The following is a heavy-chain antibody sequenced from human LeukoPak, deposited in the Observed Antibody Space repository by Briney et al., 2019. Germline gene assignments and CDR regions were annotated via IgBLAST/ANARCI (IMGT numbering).Heavy chain of an antibody. J-gene: IGHJ4*02. V-gene: IGHV1-2*02. CDR3: ARAEFIHLWSMDLDY. D-gene: IGHD5-18*01. CDR1: GYTFTGYY. Sequence: ASVKVSCKASGYTFTGYYMHWVRQAPGQGLEWMGWIKPNRGGTNYAQKFQGRVTMTRDRSNSKFYMNVSSLRSDDTAVYYCARAEFIHLWSMDLDYWGQGTLVTVSS. CDR2: IKPNRGGT.